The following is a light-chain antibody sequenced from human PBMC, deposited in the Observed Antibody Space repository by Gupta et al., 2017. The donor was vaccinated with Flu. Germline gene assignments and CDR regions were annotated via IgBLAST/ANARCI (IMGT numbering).Light chain of an antibody. J-gene: IGLJ2*01. CDR3: SSYTSSSTIYVV. V-gene: IGLV2-14*01. CDR2: EVS. Sequence: SALPQSASVSGPPGQSITISCTGTSSDVGGYNYVWWDQQHPGKAPKLMIYEVSNRPSGVSNRCSDSKSGNTASLTISGLQAEDEADYYCSSYTSSSTIYVVFGGGTKLTVL. CDR1: SSDVGGYNY.